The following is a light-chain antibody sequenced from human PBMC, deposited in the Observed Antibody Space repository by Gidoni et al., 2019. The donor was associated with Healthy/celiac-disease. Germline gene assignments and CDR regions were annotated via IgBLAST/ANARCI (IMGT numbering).Light chain of an antibody. V-gene: IGKV3-20*01. Sequence: EIVLTQSPGTLSLSTGERATLSCRASHSVSSSYLAWYQQKPGQAPRLLIYGASSRATGIPDRFSGIGSGTDFTLTISRREPEDFAVYYCQQYGSSPRTFGQGTKVEIK. CDR3: QQYGSSPRT. CDR2: GAS. J-gene: IGKJ1*01. CDR1: HSVSSSY.